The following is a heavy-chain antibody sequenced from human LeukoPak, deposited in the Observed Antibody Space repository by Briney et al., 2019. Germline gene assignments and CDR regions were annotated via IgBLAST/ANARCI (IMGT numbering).Heavy chain of an antibody. V-gene: IGHV4-38-2*02. CDR2: IYHSGST. D-gene: IGHD2-21*01. Sequence: PSETLSLTCTVSGYSISSGYYWGWIRQPPGKGLEWIGSIYHSGSTYYNPSLKSRVTISVDTSKNQFSVKLSSVTAADTAVYYCARGTYSVFDYWGQGTLVTVSS. CDR1: GYSISSGYY. CDR3: ARGTYSVFDY. J-gene: IGHJ4*02.